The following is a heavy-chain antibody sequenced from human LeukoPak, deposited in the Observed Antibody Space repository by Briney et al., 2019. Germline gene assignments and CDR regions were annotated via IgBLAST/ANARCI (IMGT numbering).Heavy chain of an antibody. CDR1: RYTFTDYD. J-gene: IGHJ3*01. CDR3: AREAGDNTYNV. Sequence: ASVKVSCKASRYTFTDYDMNWVRQAPGQGLEWMGWINPKSGETRYEQNFQGRVTMTRDTSITTAYMELSRLRSDDTAVYYCAREAGDNTYNVWGQGTMVTVSS. V-gene: IGHV1-2*02. D-gene: IGHD7-27*01. CDR2: INPKSGET.